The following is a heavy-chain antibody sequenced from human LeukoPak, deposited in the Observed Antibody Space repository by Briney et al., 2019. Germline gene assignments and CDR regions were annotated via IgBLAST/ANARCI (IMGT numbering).Heavy chain of an antibody. J-gene: IGHJ5*02. CDR2: IYYSGST. D-gene: IGHD6-13*01. V-gene: IGHV4-59*08. CDR3: ARRYSSSWYVGFFDP. CDR1: GASIRNY. Sequence: KPSETLSLTCTVSGASIRNYWSWIRQSPGKGLEWIGYIYYSGSTNYNPSLESRVAMSVDTSKNQFSLRLSSVTAADTAIYHCARRYSSSWYVGFFDPWGQGTLVTVSS.